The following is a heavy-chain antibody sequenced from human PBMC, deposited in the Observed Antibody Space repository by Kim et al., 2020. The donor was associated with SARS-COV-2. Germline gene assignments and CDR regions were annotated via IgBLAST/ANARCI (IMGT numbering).Heavy chain of an antibody. V-gene: IGHV3-23*01. J-gene: IGHJ6*02. Sequence: YADSVKGRFTISRDDSKNTLYLQMNSLRAEDSAVYYCAKATSAYYHTGMDVWGQGTTVTVSS. D-gene: IGHD3-22*01. CDR3: AKATSAYYHTGMDV.